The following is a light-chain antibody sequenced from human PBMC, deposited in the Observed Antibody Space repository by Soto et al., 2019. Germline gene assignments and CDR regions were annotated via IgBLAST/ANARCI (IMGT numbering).Light chain of an antibody. CDR3: QQYGGSSWT. CDR1: QSISISY. V-gene: IGKV3-20*01. Sequence: EIVLTQSPGTLSLSPGERATLSCRASQSISISYLAWYQQQPGQAPRLLIYSTSTRATGIPDRFSGSGSGTDFTLTISKLEPGDFAVYYCQQYGGSSWTFGQGTRLEIK. J-gene: IGKJ5*01. CDR2: STS.